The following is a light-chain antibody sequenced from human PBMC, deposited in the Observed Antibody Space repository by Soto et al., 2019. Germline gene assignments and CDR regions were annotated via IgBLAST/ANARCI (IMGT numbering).Light chain of an antibody. J-gene: IGLJ1*01. V-gene: IGLV2-11*01. CDR2: DVS. Sequence: QSALTQPRSVSGSPGQSVTISCTGTSSDVGGYNYVSWYQQHPGKVPKLMIYDVSKRPSGVPDRFSGSKSGNMASLTISGLQAEDEADYYCCSYAGSSYVFGTGTKLTVL. CDR3: CSYAGSSYV. CDR1: SSDVGGYNY.